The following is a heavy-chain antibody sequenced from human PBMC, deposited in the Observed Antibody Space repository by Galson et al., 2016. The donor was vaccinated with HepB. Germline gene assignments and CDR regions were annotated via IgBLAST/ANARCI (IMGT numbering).Heavy chain of an antibody. CDR1: GFTFNAHW. V-gene: IGHV3-7*01. D-gene: IGHD3-10*01. Sequence: SCAASGFTFNAHWMNWVRQAPGKGLKWVANIRGDGIVSYYAESVRGRFTISRDNAKNSLYLQMNGLRVDETAVYYCSREMTGSYFDWGQGTLVTVSS. CDR3: SREMTGSYFD. J-gene: IGHJ4*02. CDR2: IRGDGIVS.